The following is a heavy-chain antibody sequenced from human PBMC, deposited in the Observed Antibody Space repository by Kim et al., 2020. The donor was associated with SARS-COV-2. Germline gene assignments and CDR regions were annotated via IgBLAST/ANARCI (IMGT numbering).Heavy chain of an antibody. CDR3: ARERGHDILTGYYNEYFQH. J-gene: IGHJ1*01. Sequence: SETLSLTCTVSGGSISSYYWSWIRQPAGKGLEWIGRIYTSGSTSYNPSLKSRVTMSADTSKNQFSLKLSSVTAADTAVYYCARERGHDILTGYYNEYFQHWGQGTLVTVSS. CDR1: GGSISSYY. V-gene: IGHV4-4*07. D-gene: IGHD3-9*01. CDR2: IYTSGST.